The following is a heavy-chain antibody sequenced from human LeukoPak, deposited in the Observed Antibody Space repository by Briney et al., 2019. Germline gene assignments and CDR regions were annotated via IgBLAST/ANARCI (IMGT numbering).Heavy chain of an antibody. J-gene: IGHJ4*02. CDR3: ARDQGYGDYGVTYGDY. CDR1: GFTFSDYW. V-gene: IGHV3-7*01. D-gene: IGHD4-17*01. Sequence: PGGSLRLSCAASGFTFSDYWMSWVRQAPGKGLEWVANIKQDGSEKYYVDSVEGRFTISRDNSKNTLYLQMSSLRAGDTAVYYCARDQGYGDYGVTYGDYWGQGTLLTVSS. CDR2: IKQDGSEK.